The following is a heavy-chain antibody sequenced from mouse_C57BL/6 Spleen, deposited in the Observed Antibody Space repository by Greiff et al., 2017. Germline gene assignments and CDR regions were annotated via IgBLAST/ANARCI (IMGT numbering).Heavy chain of an antibody. CDR1: GYTFTSYW. J-gene: IGHJ2*01. Sequence: QVQLQQPGAERVKPGAAVKLACKASGYTFTSYWRHWVKQRPGQGLEWIGMSQTNRGSTNYNEKFKSKATLNVDKSSSPAYMQLSSLTSEDSAVYYCARGHYYFDYWGQGTTLPVSS. CDR2: SQTNRGST. V-gene: IGHV1-64*01. CDR3: ARGHYYFDY.